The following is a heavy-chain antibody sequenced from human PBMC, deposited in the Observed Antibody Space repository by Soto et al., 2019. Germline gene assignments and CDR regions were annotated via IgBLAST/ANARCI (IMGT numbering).Heavy chain of an antibody. CDR2: ISGAGGNT. D-gene: IGHD2-2*01. V-gene: IGHV3-23*01. J-gene: IGHJ5*02. Sequence: EVQLLESGGGLVQPGGSLRLSCAASGFAFGAYAMTWVRQAPGKGLEWVSVISGAGGNTYYADSVKGRFTVSRDNSNKMRYLEMNSLRVEDTAIYYCAKDPVPQLLPSWWFDPWGQGTRVTVSS. CDR1: GFAFGAYA. CDR3: AKDPVPQLLPSWWFDP.